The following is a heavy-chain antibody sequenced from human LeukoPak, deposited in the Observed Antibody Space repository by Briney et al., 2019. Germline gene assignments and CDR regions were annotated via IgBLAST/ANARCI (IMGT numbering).Heavy chain of an antibody. CDR2: IYYTGST. J-gene: IGHJ4*02. CDR3: ARGRYDSPFDY. V-gene: IGHV4-31*03. Sequence: SETLSLTCTVSGGSISSSGYYWSWIRQYPGKGLEWIGFIYYTGSTDYKSTLKSRVIISVDTSKNQFSLKLSSVTAADTAVYYCARGRYDSPFDYWGQGTLVTVSS. CDR1: GGSISSSGYY. D-gene: IGHD2-15*01.